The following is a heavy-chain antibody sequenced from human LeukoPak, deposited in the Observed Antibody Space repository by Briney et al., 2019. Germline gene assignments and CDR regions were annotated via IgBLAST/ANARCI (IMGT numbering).Heavy chain of an antibody. D-gene: IGHD6-19*01. CDR2: IRYDGINK. V-gene: IGHV3-30*02. CDR3: AREARYSSGWYPN. CDR1: GFTFSSYG. J-gene: IGHJ4*02. Sequence: PGGSLRLSCAASGFTFSSYGMHWVRQAPGKGLEWVAFIRYDGINKYYADSVKGRFTISRDNSKNTLYLQMNSLRAEDTAVYYCAREARYSSGWYPNWGQGTLVTVSS.